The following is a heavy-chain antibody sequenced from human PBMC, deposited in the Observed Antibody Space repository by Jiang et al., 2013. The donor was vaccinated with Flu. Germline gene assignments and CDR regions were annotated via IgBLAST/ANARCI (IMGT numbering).Heavy chain of an antibody. V-gene: IGHV5-51*01. J-gene: IGHJ4*02. CDR2: DT. Sequence: DTRYSPSFQGQVTISADKSISTAYLQWSSLKASDTAMYYCARRMTPFDYWGQGTLVTVSS. CDR3: ARRMTPFDY.